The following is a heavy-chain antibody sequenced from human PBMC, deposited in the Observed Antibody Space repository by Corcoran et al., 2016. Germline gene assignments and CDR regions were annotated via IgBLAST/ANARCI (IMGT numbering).Heavy chain of an antibody. D-gene: IGHD2-15*01. Sequence: QVQLQESGPGLVKPSETLSLTCTVSGGSISSYYWSWIRQPAGKGLGWIGRIYTSGSTNYNPSLKSRVTMSVDTSKNQFSLKLSSVTAADTAVYYCARDRGGYCSGGSCYSNWFDPWGQGTLVTVSS. V-gene: IGHV4-4*07. CDR1: GGSISSYY. CDR3: ARDRGGYCSGGSCYSNWFDP. CDR2: IYTSGST. J-gene: IGHJ5*02.